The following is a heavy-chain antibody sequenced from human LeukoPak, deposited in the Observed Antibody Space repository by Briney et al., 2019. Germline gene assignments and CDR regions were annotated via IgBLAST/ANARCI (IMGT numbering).Heavy chain of an antibody. CDR2: ISSSSSTI. D-gene: IGHD3-10*01. CDR1: GFTFSNAW. CDR3: AAPTHYYGSGSYGN. V-gene: IGHV3-48*01. Sequence: GGSLRLSCAASGFTFSNAWMSWVRQAPGKGLEWVSYISSSSSTIYYADSVKGRFTISRDNSKNTLYLQMNSLRAEDTAVYYCAAPTHYYGSGSYGNWGQGTLVTVSS. J-gene: IGHJ4*02.